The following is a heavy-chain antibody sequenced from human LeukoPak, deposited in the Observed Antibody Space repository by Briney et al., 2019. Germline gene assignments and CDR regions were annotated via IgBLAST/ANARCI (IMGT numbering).Heavy chain of an antibody. Sequence: SVKVSCKASGGTFSSYAISWVRQAPGQGLEWMGGIIPIFGTANYAQKFQGGVTITTDESTSTAYMELSRLRSEDTAVYYCARGEMATITNHYYYYYYMDVWGKGTTVTVSS. CDR3: ARGEMATITNHYYYYYYMDV. CDR2: IIPIFGTA. V-gene: IGHV1-69*05. CDR1: GGTFSSYA. J-gene: IGHJ6*03. D-gene: IGHD5-24*01.